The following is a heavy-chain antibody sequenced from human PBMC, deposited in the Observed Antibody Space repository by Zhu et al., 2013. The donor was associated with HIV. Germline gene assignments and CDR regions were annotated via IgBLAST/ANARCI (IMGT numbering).Heavy chain of an antibody. D-gene: IGHD3-22*01. V-gene: IGHV4-59*01. CDR1: GGSISSYY. Sequence: QVQLQESGPGLVKPSETLSLTCTVSGGSISSYYWSWIRQPPGKGLEWIGYIYYSGSTNYNPSLKSRVTISVDTSKSQFSLKLSSVTAADTAVYYCARGYYDSSGYSRRYYYYYMDVWGKGTTVTVSS. CDR3: ARGYYDSSGYSRRYYYYYMDV. J-gene: IGHJ6*03. CDR2: IYYSGST.